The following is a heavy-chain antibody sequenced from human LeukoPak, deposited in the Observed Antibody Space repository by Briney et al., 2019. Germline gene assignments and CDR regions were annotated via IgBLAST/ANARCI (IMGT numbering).Heavy chain of an antibody. CDR3: ARRIASTWGSIDY. Sequence: GGSLSLSCAASGFTFSSYWMYWVRQAPGKGLVWVSRIYTDGSSTSYADSVKGRFTISRDNAKNTLYLQMNSLRAEDTAVYYCARRIASTWGSIDYWGQGTLVTVSS. CDR2: IYTDGSST. CDR1: GFTFSSYW. D-gene: IGHD7-27*01. V-gene: IGHV3-74*01. J-gene: IGHJ4*02.